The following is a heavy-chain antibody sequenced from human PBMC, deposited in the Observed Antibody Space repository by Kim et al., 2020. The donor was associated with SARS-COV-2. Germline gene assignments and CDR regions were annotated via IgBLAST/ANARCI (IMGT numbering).Heavy chain of an antibody. V-gene: IGHV1-69*01. D-gene: IGHD1-1*01. Sequence: TANYAEKFQGRVTITADESTSTAYMELGSLRSEDTAVYYCARTGYFDYWGQGTLVTVSS. CDR2: TA. J-gene: IGHJ4*02. CDR3: ARTGYFDY.